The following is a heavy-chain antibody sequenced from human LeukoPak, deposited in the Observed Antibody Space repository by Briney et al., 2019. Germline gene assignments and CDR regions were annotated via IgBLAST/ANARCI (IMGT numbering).Heavy chain of an antibody. J-gene: IGHJ4*02. V-gene: IGHV4-61*08. CDR2: IYYSGST. CDR3: ARATNDFWSGYYTHFDY. D-gene: IGHD3-3*01. Sequence: SETLSLTCTVSGGSISSGDYYWSWIRQPPGKGLEWIGYIYYSGSTNYNPSLKSRVTISVDTSKNQFSLKLSSVTAADTAVYYCARATNDFWSGYYTHFDYWGQGTLVTVSS. CDR1: GGSISSGDYY.